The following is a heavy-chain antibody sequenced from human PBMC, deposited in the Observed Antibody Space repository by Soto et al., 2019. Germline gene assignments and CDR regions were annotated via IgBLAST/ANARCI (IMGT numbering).Heavy chain of an antibody. Sequence: ASVKVSCKASGYTFTYYGIHWVRQASALRLEWMGWINAGNGNTKYSQNFQGRVTITRDTSASTAYMELSSLRSDDTALFYCARSGYSSGWYHWYFDHWGRGSLVTVSS. J-gene: IGHJ2*01. CDR3: ARSGYSSGWYHWYFDH. V-gene: IGHV1-3*01. CDR1: GYTFTYYG. CDR2: INAGNGNT. D-gene: IGHD6-19*01.